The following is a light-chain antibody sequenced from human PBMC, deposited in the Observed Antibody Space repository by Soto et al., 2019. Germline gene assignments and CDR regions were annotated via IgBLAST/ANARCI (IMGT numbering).Light chain of an antibody. CDR2: AAS. J-gene: IGKJ3*01. V-gene: IGKV1-39*01. CDR1: QSISSY. CDR3: QQSYSTPFT. Sequence: IQMTQSPSSLSASVGDRGTSTCRSSQSISSYLNWYQQKPGKAPKLLIYAASSLQSGVPSRFSGSGSGTDFTLTISSMQPEDFANYYCQQSYSTPFTFGPGTKVDIK.